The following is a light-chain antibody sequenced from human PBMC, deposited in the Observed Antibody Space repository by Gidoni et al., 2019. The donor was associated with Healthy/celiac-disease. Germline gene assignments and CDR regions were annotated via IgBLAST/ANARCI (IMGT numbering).Light chain of an antibody. CDR3: QQLNSYPLT. J-gene: IGKJ4*01. CDR1: QGICSY. Sequence: DIQLTQSPSFLSAPVRDRAPIPCRASQGICSYLAWYQQKPGKAPKLLIYAASTLQSGVPSRFSGSGSGTEFTLTISSLQPEDFATYYCQQLNSYPLTFGGGTKVEIK. V-gene: IGKV1-9*01. CDR2: AAS.